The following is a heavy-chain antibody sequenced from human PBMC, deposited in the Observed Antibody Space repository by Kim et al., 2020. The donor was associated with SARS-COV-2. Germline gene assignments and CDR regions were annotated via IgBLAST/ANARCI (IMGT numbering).Heavy chain of an antibody. CDR3: ARRADDRYGYGYYYYGMDV. Sequence: ESLKISCKGSGYSFTSYWIGWVRQMPGKGLEWMGIIYPGDSDTRYSPSFQGQVTISADKSISTAYLQWSSLKASDTAMYYCARRADDRYGYGYYYYGMDVWGQGTTVTVSS. CDR1: GYSFTSYW. D-gene: IGHD5-18*01. CDR2: IYPGDSDT. V-gene: IGHV5-51*01. J-gene: IGHJ6*02.